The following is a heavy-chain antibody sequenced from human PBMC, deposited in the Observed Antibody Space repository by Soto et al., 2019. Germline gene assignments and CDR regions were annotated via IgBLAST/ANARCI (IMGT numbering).Heavy chain of an antibody. CDR3: TTDLRYCSGGSCYSGAFDI. CDR1: GFTFSNAW. D-gene: IGHD2-15*01. J-gene: IGHJ3*02. CDR2: IKSKTDGGTT. Sequence: ESGGGLVKPGGSLRLSCAASGFTFSNAWMSWVRQAPGKGLEWVGRIKSKTDGGTTDYAAPVKGRFTISRDDSKNTLYLQMNSLKTEDTAVYYCTTDLRYCSGGSCYSGAFDIWGQGTMVTVSS. V-gene: IGHV3-15*01.